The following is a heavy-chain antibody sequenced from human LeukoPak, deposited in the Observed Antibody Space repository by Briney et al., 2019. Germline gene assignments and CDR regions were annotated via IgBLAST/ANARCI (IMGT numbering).Heavy chain of an antibody. D-gene: IGHD3-22*01. V-gene: IGHV3-48*01. CDR1: GLTFSSYN. Sequence: GGSLRLSCVASGLTFSSYNMNWVRQAPGKGLEWVSYISSSSSTIYYADSVKGRFTISRDNAKNSLYLQMNSLRAEDTAVYYCARVAYYDSSGVDYWGQGTLVTVSS. CDR2: ISSSSSTI. CDR3: ARVAYYDSSGVDY. J-gene: IGHJ4*02.